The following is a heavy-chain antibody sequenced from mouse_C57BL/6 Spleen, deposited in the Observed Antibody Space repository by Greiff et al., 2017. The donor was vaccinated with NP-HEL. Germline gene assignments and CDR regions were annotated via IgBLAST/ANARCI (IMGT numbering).Heavy chain of an antibody. CDR2: ISSGGSYT. Sequence: EVKLVESGGDLVKPGGSLKLSCAASGFTFSSYGMSWVRQTPDKRLEWVATISSGGSYTYYPDSVKGRFTISRDNAKNTLYLQMSSLKSEDTAMYYCARDDYGYYWGQGTTLTVSS. CDR1: GFTFSSYG. J-gene: IGHJ2*01. CDR3: ARDDYGYY. V-gene: IGHV5-6*01. D-gene: IGHD2-2*01.